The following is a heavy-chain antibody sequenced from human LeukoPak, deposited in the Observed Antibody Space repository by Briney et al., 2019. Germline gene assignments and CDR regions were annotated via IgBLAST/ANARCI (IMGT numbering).Heavy chain of an antibody. J-gene: IGHJ4*02. D-gene: IGHD2-2*03. CDR1: GFTFSSYA. Sequence: GGSLRLSCAASGFTFSSYAMSWVRQAPGKGLEWVSVISGSGGSTYYADSVKGRFTISRDNSKNTLYLQMNSLRAEDTAVYYCAKDVPIGYCSSTSCYFEYWGQGTLVTVSS. CDR2: ISGSGGST. CDR3: AKDVPIGYCSSTSCYFEY. V-gene: IGHV3-23*01.